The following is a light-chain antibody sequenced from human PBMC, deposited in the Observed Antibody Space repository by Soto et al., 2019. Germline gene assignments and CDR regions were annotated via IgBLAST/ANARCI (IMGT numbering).Light chain of an antibody. V-gene: IGKV3-11*01. CDR1: QAVSTY. CDR3: QRRLLWPQS. CDR2: DAS. J-gene: IGKJ1*01. Sequence: VVLTQSPATLSLSPGERATLSCRASQAVSTYVAWYQHKPGQAPRLLIYDASNRAPAVPFRFSGSGSGTDLTLAVSSLEPEDFAVYYCQRRLLWPQSFGQGTKVEI.